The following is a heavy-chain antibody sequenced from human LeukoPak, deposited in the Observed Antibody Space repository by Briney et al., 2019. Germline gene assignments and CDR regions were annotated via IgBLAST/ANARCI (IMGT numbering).Heavy chain of an antibody. CDR1: GFTFSSYG. CDR2: ISYDGSNK. V-gene: IGHV3-30*18. J-gene: IGHJ3*02. CDR3: AKPLYDSSGYDAFDI. Sequence: GRSLRLSCAASGFTFSSYGMHWVRQAPGKGLEWVAVISYDGSNKYYADSVKGRFTISRDNSKNTLYLQMNSLRAGDTAVYYCAKPLYDSSGYDAFDIWGQGTMVTVSS. D-gene: IGHD3-22*01.